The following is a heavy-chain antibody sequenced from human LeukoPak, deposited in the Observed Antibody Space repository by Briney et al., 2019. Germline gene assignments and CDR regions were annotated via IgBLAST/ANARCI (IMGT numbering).Heavy chain of an antibody. Sequence: PGGSLRLSCAASGFTFSSYAMSWVRQAPGKGLEWVSAISGSGGSTYYADSVKGRFTISRDNAKNSLYLQMNSLRAEDTAVYYCAKDPDTAIVTGSPLLFGMGVLGQGTTVTVSS. J-gene: IGHJ6*02. CDR2: ISGSGGST. V-gene: IGHV3-23*01. CDR1: GFTFSSYA. D-gene: IGHD5-18*01. CDR3: AKDPDTAIVTGSPLLFGMGV.